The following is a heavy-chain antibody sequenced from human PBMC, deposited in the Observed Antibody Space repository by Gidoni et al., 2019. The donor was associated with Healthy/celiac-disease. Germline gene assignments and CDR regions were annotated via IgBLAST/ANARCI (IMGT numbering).Heavy chain of an antibody. J-gene: IGHJ4*02. CDR3: ASDPYSSSWYDDYGTSGNQY. CDR1: GFTFSSDS. Sequence: EVQLVESGGGLVQPGGSLRLYCAASGFTFSSDSMNWVRQAPGKGLEWVSYISSSSSTIYYADSVKGRFTISRDNAKNSLYLQMNSLRAEDTAVYYCASDPYSSSWYDDYGTSGNQYWGQGTLVTVSS. D-gene: IGHD6-13*01. CDR2: ISSSSSTI. V-gene: IGHV3-48*04.